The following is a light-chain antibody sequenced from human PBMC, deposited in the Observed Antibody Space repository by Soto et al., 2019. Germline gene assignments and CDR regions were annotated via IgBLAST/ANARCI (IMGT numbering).Light chain of an antibody. J-gene: IGKJ2*01. Sequence: DIVLTQTRLSSPVTLGQPASISCRSSQSLVHIDGNTYFNWLQQRPGQPPRLLIYKISNRFPGVPHRFSGSGAGTDVTLKISRVEAEDVGVYYCMQATQSYTFGQGTRLEIK. CDR1: QSLVHIDGNTY. CDR2: KIS. V-gene: IGKV2-24*01. CDR3: MQATQSYT.